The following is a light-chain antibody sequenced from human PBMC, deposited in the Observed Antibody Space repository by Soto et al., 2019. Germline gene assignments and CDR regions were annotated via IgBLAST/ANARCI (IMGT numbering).Light chain of an antibody. V-gene: IGLV4-69*02. J-gene: IGLJ2*01. Sequence: QLVLTQSPSASASLGASVKLTCTLSSGHSNYAIAWHQQQPEKGPRCLMNLNSDGSHNKGDGVPDRFSGSSSGAERYLTISSLQSEDEADYYCQTWDTATHVVFGGGTKLTVL. CDR3: QTWDTATHVV. CDR2: LNSDGSH. CDR1: SGHSNYA.